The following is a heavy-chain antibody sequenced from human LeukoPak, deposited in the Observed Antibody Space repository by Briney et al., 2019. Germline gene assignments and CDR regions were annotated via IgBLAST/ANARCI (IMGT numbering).Heavy chain of an antibody. CDR3: ARALHYYDSSGTEKYYFDY. Sequence: SETLSLTCTVSGGSISSSSYYWGWIRQPPGKGLEWIGSIYYSGSTYYNPSLKSRVTISVDTSKNQFSLKLSSVTAADTAVYYCARALHYYDSSGTEKYYFDYWGQGTLVTVSS. D-gene: IGHD3-22*01. V-gene: IGHV4-39*07. J-gene: IGHJ4*02. CDR1: GGSISSSSYY. CDR2: IYYSGST.